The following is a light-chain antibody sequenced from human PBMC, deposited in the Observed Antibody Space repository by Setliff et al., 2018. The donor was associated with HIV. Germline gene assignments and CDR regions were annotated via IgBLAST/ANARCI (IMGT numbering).Light chain of an antibody. V-gene: IGLV2-11*01. Sequence: QSALTQPRSVSGSPRQSVTISCTGTSSDIGAYNYVSWYQQHPGKAPKLVIFDVSNRPSGISRRFSGSKSGNTASLTISGLPVEDEADYYCCSFTTSATLGLYVFGTGTKVTVL. CDR2: DVS. J-gene: IGLJ1*01. CDR3: CSFTTSATLGLYV. CDR1: SSDIGAYNY.